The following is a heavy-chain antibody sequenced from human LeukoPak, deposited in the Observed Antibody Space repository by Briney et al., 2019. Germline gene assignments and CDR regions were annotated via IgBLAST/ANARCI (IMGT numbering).Heavy chain of an antibody. D-gene: IGHD5-18*01. V-gene: IGHV5-51*01. CDR3: ARVAERGYTLGYNY. J-gene: IGHJ4*02. CDR1: GYSFTSYW. CDR2: IYPGDSDT. Sequence: GESLKISLKGSGYSFTSYWIGWVGQMAGKGLEGMGIIYPGDSDTRYSPSFQGQVPISVDKAINTAHVQWRSLKASDTAMYYCARVAERGYTLGYNYWGQGTLVTVSS.